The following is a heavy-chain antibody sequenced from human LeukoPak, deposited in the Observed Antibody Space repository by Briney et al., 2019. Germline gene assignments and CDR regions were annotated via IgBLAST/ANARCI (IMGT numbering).Heavy chain of an antibody. V-gene: IGHV3-30*02. J-gene: IGHJ4*02. CDR3: AKDIAVSDSYFDY. Sequence: PGGSLRLSCGASGLDFSNNGMHWVRQAPGKGLEWVAFIRYDAANQYYADSVKGRFTISRDNSKNTLYLEMDSLRSEDTAIYHCAKDIAVSDSYFDYWGQGTLVTVTS. CDR2: IRYDAANQ. CDR1: GLDFSNNG. D-gene: IGHD6-19*01.